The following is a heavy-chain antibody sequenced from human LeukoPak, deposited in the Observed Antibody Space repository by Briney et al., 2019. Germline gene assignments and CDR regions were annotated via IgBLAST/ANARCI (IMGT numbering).Heavy chain of an antibody. CDR1: GLTSSSCG. CDR3: ATGGQYSSSRVLYREPDY. J-gene: IGHJ4*02. D-gene: IGHD6-13*01. Sequence: PGGSLRLSCVASGLTSSSCGMTWVRQAPGKGLEWVSAISGSGGSTYYADSVKGRFTISRDNSKNTLYLQMNSLRAEDTAVYYCATGGQYSSSRVLYREPDYWGQGTLVTVSS. CDR2: ISGSGGST. V-gene: IGHV3-23*01.